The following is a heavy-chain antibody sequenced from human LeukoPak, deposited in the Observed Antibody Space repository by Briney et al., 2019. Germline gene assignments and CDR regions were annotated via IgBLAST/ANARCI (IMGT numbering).Heavy chain of an antibody. CDR2: ISSSGTSK. J-gene: IGHJ6*02. CDR1: GFTFNTYG. Sequence: PGGSLRLSCVASGFTFNTYGMNWVRQAPGKGLEWVASISSSGTSKYSAGSLKGRFTISRDNARNSLYLQMNSLRAEDTAVYYCARDRHYYDSSGPNGMDVWGQGTTVTVSS. D-gene: IGHD3-22*01. V-gene: IGHV3-21*04. CDR3: ARDRHYYDSSGPNGMDV.